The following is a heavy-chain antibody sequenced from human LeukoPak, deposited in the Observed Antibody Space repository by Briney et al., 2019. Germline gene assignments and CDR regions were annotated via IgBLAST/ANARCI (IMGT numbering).Heavy chain of an antibody. CDR2: ISHDGSNK. CDR3: ANDYSNYYSYGMDV. D-gene: IGHD6-13*01. CDR1: GLTFSSYG. V-gene: IGHV3-30*18. Sequence: GGSLRLSCAASGLTFSSYGMHWVRQAPGKGLEWVAVISHDGSNKDYADSVKGRFTISRDNSKNTLYLQMNSLRAEDTAVYYCANDYSNYYSYGMDVWGQGTTVIVSS. J-gene: IGHJ6*02.